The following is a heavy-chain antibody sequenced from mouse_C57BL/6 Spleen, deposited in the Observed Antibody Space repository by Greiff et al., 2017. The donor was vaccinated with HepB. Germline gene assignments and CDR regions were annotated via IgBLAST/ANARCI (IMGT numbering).Heavy chain of an antibody. Sequence: QVQLKQPGAELVRPGSSVKLSCKASGYTFTSYWMHWVKQRPIQGLEWIGNIDPSDSETHYNQKFKDKATLTVDKSSSTAYMQLSSLTSEDSAVYYCAVPGSGYDFDYWGQGTTLTVSS. D-gene: IGHD3-2*02. CDR2: IDPSDSET. V-gene: IGHV1-52*01. CDR1: GYTFTSYW. CDR3: AVPGSGYDFDY. J-gene: IGHJ2*01.